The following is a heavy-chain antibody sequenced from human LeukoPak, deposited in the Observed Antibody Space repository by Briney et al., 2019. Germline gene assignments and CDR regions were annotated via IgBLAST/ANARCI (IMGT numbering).Heavy chain of an antibody. CDR2: INPSGGST. CDR1: GYTFTGYY. J-gene: IGHJ4*02. CDR3: AREDGGNPGFGY. Sequence: ASVKVSCKASGYTFTGYYMHWVRQAPGQGLEWMGIINPSGGSTSYAQKFQGRVTMTRDTSTSTVYMELSSLRSEDTAVYYCAREDGGNPGFGYWGQGTLVTVSS. D-gene: IGHD4-23*01. V-gene: IGHV1-46*01.